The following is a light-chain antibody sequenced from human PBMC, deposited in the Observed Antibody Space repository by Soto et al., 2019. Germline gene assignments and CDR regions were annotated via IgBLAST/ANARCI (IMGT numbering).Light chain of an antibody. V-gene: IGKV3-20*01. CDR1: QRVRSTY. J-gene: IGKJ1*01. CDR3: QHYGSSSWT. CDR2: GTS. Sequence: EILLTQSPVTLSLSPGERATLSCRASQRVRSTYLAWYQQMPGQAPRLLIYGTSSRATGIPHRFSGSGLGTDFTLTISKVEPEDFAVYYCQHYGSSSWTFGQGTKVDIK.